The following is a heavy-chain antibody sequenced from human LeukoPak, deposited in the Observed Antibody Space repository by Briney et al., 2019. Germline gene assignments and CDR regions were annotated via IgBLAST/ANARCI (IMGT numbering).Heavy chain of an antibody. CDR1: GGSISSYY. Sequence: SETLSLTCTVSGGSISSYYWSWIRQPAGKGLEWIGRIHTSGSTNYNPSLKSRVTMSVDASKNQFSLKLSSVTAADTAVYYCARMSYYYDSSGYYYVGYYYYYMDVWGKGTTVTVSS. J-gene: IGHJ6*03. V-gene: IGHV4-4*07. CDR3: ARMSYYYDSSGYYYVGYYYYYMDV. D-gene: IGHD3-22*01. CDR2: IHTSGST.